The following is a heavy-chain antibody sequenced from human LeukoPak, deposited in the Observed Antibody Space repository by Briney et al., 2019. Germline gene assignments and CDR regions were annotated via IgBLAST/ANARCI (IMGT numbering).Heavy chain of an antibody. J-gene: IGHJ4*02. CDR3: ARDRQTGSYYKGYFDY. D-gene: IGHD1-26*01. CDR1: GFTVSSYA. V-gene: IGHV3-33*01. CDR2: IWYDGSNK. Sequence: GRCLRLSLAAAGFTVSSYAMHWVSQAPGNGLGWVAFIWYDGSNKDYTDSVKGRFTISRDNAKNRLHLQMNSLRGEDTAVYYCARDRQTGSYYKGYFDYWGQGTLVTVSS.